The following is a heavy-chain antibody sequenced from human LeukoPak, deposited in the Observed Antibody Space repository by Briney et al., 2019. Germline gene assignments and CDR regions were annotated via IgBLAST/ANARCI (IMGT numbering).Heavy chain of an antibody. Sequence: GGSLRLSCAASGFTFSSYSMNWVRQAPGKGLEWVSYISSSSSTMYYADSVKGRFTISRDNAKNSLYLQMNSLRAEDTAVYYCARTPMVRGVKRYYYYMDVWGKGTTVTVSS. V-gene: IGHV3-48*01. CDR1: GFTFSSYS. CDR2: ISSSSSTM. J-gene: IGHJ6*03. D-gene: IGHD3-10*01. CDR3: ARTPMVRGVKRYYYYMDV.